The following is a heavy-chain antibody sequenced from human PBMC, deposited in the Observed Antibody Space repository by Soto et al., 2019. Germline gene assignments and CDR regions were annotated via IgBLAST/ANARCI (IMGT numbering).Heavy chain of an antibody. CDR3: ARVPLY. CDR1: GGSISSGGYS. CDR2: IYHSGST. Sequence: SETLSLTCAVSGGSISSGGYSWTWIRQPPGKGLEWIGYIYHSGSTYYNPSLKSRVTISVDRSKNQFSLKLSSVTAADTAVYYCARVPLYWGQGTLVTVSS. J-gene: IGHJ4*02. V-gene: IGHV4-30-2*01.